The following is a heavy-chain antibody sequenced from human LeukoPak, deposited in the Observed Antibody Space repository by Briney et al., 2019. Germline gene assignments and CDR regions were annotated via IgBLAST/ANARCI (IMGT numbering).Heavy chain of an antibody. V-gene: IGHV5-51*01. CDR2: IYPGDSDT. CDR3: ARLGDGYNYLVY. Sequence: GESPKISCKGSGYCFTTYWIAGVRPVPGKGLEWMGIIYPGDSDTRYSPSFQGQVTISADKSLSTAYLQWSSLKASDPAMYYCARLGDGYNYLVYWGQGTLVTVSS. J-gene: IGHJ4*02. D-gene: IGHD5-24*01. CDR1: GYCFTTYW.